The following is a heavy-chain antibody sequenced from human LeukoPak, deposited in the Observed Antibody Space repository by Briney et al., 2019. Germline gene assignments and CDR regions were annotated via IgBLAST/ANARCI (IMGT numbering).Heavy chain of an antibody. D-gene: IGHD1-26*01. J-gene: IGHJ4*02. Sequence: ASVKVSCKASGYTFTGYYMHWVRQAPGQGLEWMGWINANSGGTNYAQKFQGGVTMTRDTSISTAYMELSRLRSDDTAVYYCARVWVLKSSPLCDYWGQGTLVTVSS. V-gene: IGHV1-2*02. CDR3: ARVWVLKSSPLCDY. CDR1: GYTFTGYY. CDR2: INANSGGT.